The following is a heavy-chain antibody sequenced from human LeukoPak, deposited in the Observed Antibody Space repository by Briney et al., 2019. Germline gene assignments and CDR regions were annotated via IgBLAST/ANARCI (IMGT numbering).Heavy chain of an antibody. CDR1: GFSFSSYW. V-gene: IGHV3-7*01. CDR2: IKQDGSEK. D-gene: IGHD5-18*01. Sequence: GGSLRLSCAASGFSFSSYWMSWVRQARGKGLEWVANIKQDGSEKYYVDSVEGRFTISRDNAKNSLYLQMNSLRAEDTAVYYCARGVCGYTFVNYYYYYYMDVWGKGTTVTVSS. J-gene: IGHJ6*03. CDR3: ARGVCGYTFVNYYYYYYMDV.